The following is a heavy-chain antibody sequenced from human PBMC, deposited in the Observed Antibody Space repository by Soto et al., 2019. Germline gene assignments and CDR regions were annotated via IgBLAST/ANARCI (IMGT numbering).Heavy chain of an antibody. Sequence: ASVKVSCKASGYTFSDFDINWLRQAAGQGPEWMGWMNAKSGDTFSAQRLQGKLNMTWDTSLSTAYMEVGSLTSEDAAIYYCARCNPFNSAGFDVWGQGTTVTVSS. CDR1: GYTFSDFD. J-gene: IGHJ6*02. CDR2: MNAKSGDT. V-gene: IGHV1-8*01. D-gene: IGHD2-21*01. CDR3: ARCNPFNSAGFDV.